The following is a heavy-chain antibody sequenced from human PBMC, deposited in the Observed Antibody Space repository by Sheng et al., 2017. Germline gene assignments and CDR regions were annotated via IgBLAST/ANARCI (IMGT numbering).Heavy chain of an antibody. V-gene: IGHV4-38-2*01. Sequence: QVQLQESGPGLVKPSETLSLTCAVSGYSISSGYYWGWIRQPPGKGLEWIGSTYHSGSTYYNPSLKSRITISVDTSKNQFSLKLSSVTAADTAVYYCARAPTGSDRTADAFDVWGQGDNGHRLF. D-gene: IGHD3-10*01. J-gene: IGHJ3*01. CDR1: GYSISSGYY. CDR2: TYHSGST. CDR3: ARAPTGSDRTADAFDV.